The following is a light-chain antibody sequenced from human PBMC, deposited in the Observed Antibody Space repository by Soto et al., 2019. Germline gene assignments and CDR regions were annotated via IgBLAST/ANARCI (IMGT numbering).Light chain of an antibody. CDR3: AAGDASLNGWV. J-gene: IGLJ3*02. CDR2: AND. Sequence: QSVLTQPPSASGAPGQRVSISCSGSTSNIGSNTISSYQQLPGTAPKLLIYANDRRPLGVPDRFSGSKSGTSASLAISGLQSEDEADYYCAAGDASLNGWVFGGGTQLPS. CDR1: TSNIGSNT. V-gene: IGLV1-44*01.